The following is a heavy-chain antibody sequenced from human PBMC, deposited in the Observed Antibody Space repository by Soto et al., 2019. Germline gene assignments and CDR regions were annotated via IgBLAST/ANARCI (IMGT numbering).Heavy chain of an antibody. Sequence: SQTLSLTCAISGDSVSSNSAAWNCIRQSPSRGLEWLGRTYYRSKWYNDYAVSVKSRITINPDTSKNQFSLQLNSVTPEDTAVYYCARDRYYYDSSGYYYVLLDYWGQGTLVTVSS. D-gene: IGHD3-22*01. J-gene: IGHJ4*02. CDR1: GDSVSSNSAA. CDR3: ARDRYYYDSSGYYYVLLDY. V-gene: IGHV6-1*01. CDR2: TYYRSKWYN.